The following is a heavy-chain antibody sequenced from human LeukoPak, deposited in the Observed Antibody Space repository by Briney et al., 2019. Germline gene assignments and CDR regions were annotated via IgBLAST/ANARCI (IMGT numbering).Heavy chain of an antibody. CDR3: ARDDSGYGYGEADY. V-gene: IGHV3-30*19. CDR2: IWYDGNNK. J-gene: IGHJ4*02. CDR1: GFTFSSYD. Sequence: GRSLRLSCTASGFTFSSYDIHWVRQAPGKGLEWVALIWYDGNNKYYADSVKGRFTISRDNSKNTLYLQMNSLRAEDTAVYYCARDDSGYGYGEADYWGQGTLVTVSS. D-gene: IGHD5-12*01.